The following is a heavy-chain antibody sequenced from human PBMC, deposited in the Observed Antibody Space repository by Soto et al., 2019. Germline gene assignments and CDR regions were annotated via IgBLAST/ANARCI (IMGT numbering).Heavy chain of an antibody. D-gene: IGHD3-22*01. CDR2: IIPIFGTA. V-gene: IGHV1-69*06. CDR1: GGTFSSYA. CDR3: ARDQRRYYYDSSGYYCY. J-gene: IGHJ4*02. Sequence: GASVKGSCKASGGTFSSYAISWVRQAPGQGLEWMGGIIPIFGTANYAQKFQGRVTITADKSTSTAYMELSSLRSEDTAVYYCARDQRRYYYDSSGYYCYWGQGTLVTVSS.